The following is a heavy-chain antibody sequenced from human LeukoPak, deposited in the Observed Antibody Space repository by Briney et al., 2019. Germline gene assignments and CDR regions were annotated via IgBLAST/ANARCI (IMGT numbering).Heavy chain of an antibody. D-gene: IGHD2-21*01. CDR2: MNPDSGNT. CDR1: GYTFTSYD. J-gene: IGHJ4*02. CDR3: ARRGHDCPCRTHPGRVAFDY. Sequence: ASVKVSCKASGYTFTSYDINWVRQATGQGLEWMGWMNPDSGNTGYAQKLQGRVTMTTDTSTSTAYMELRSLRSDDTAVYYCARRGHDCPCRTHPGRVAFDYWGQGTLVTVSS. V-gene: IGHV1-8*02.